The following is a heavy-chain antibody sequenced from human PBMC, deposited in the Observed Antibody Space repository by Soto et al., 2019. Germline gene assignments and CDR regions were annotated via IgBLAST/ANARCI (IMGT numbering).Heavy chain of an antibody. D-gene: IGHD3-22*01. CDR3: ASPRDYYDGSGYSGN. CDR1: GGSFSGYY. CDR2: INHSGST. Sequence: SETLSLTCAVYGGSFSGYYWTWIRQPPGTGLEWIGEINHSGSTNYNPSLKSRVTISLDTSKNQFSLKLTSVTAEDTAVYYCASPRDYYDGSGYSGNWGQGTLVTVSS. V-gene: IGHV4-34*01. J-gene: IGHJ4*02.